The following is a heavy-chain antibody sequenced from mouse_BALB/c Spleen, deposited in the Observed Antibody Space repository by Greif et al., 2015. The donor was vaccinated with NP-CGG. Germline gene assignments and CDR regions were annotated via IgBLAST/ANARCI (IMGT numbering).Heavy chain of an antibody. D-gene: IGHD1-1*01. CDR3: ADCYGSSSWFAY. CDR1: GYTFTSYW. V-gene: IGHV1-7*01. CDR2: INPSTGYT. Sequence: VQLQQSGAELAKPGASVKMSCKASGYTFTSYWMHWVKQRPGQGLEWIGYINPSTGYTEYNQKFKDKATLTADKSSXTAYMHLSSLTSEDSAVYYCADCYGSSSWFAYWGQGTLVTVSA. J-gene: IGHJ3*01.